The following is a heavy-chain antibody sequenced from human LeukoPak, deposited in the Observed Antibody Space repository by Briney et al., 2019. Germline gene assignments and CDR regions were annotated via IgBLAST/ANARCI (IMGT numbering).Heavy chain of an antibody. Sequence: SETLSLTCTVSGASINRDYWSWLRQTPGKGLEWIGYIHHTGSTNYNPSLKSRVTISLDTSKNQFPLKLSSATAADTAVYYCARESNYHDSLGYNWFDPWGQEPWSPSPQ. D-gene: IGHD3-22*01. CDR1: GASINRDY. CDR2: IHHTGST. J-gene: IGHJ5*02. V-gene: IGHV4-59*01. CDR3: ARESNYHDSLGYNWFDP.